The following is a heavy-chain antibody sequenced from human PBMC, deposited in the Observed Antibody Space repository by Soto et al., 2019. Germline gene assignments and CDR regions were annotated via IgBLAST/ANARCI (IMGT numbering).Heavy chain of an antibody. CDR2: VFYTGFT. CDR3: ATSQKGYNWNYFDH. J-gene: IGHJ4*02. Sequence: SLTCAVSGGSISGSYYYWAWLRQSPGKGPEWIGSVFYTGFTSYNPSLESRVSVSVDTSTSQFSLKLSAVTAADTAVYYCATSQKGYNWNYFDHWGQGALVTVSS. V-gene: IGHV4-39*01. CDR1: GGSISGSYYY. D-gene: IGHD1-20*01.